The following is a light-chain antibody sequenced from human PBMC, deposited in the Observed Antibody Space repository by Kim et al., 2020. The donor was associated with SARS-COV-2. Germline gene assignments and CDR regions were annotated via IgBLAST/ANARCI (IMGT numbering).Light chain of an antibody. CDR1: SSDVGGYNY. V-gene: IGLV2-8*01. J-gene: IGLJ1*01. Sequence: QPALTQPPSAPGSPGQSVTISCTGSSSDVGGYNYVSWYQQPPGKAPKLMIYEVSKRPSGVPDRFSGSKSGNTASLTVSGLQAEDEDDYYCSSYAGRNIPYVGGTGTEIT. CDR3: SSYAGRNIPYV. CDR2: EVS.